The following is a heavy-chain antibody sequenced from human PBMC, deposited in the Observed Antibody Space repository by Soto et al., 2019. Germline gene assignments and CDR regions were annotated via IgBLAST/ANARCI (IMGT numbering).Heavy chain of an antibody. D-gene: IGHD4-17*01. J-gene: IGHJ4*02. CDR2: IYYSGST. Sequence: QVQLQESGPGLVKPSQTLSLTCTVSGGSISSGGYYWSWIRQHPGKGLEWIGYIYYSGSTYYNPSLKRRVTIAVDTSKNQFSLKLSSVTAADTAVYYCARVPVDYGDYTGGDYWGQGTLVTVSS. V-gene: IGHV4-31*03. CDR3: ARVPVDYGDYTGGDY. CDR1: GGSISSGGYY.